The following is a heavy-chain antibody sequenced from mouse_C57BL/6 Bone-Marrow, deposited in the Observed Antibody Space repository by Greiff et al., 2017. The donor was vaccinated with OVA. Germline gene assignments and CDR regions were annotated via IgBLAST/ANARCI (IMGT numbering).Heavy chain of an antibody. CDR3: TRGGITTVEYFDY. J-gene: IGHJ2*01. Sequence: VQLQQSGTVLARPGASVKMSCKTSGYTFTSYWMHWVKQRPGQGLEWIGAIYPGNSDTSYNQKFKGKAKLTAVTSASTAYMELSSLTNEDSAVYYCTRGGITTVEYFDYWGQGTTLTVSS. D-gene: IGHD1-1*01. V-gene: IGHV1-5*01. CDR1: GYTFTSYW. CDR2: IYPGNSDT.